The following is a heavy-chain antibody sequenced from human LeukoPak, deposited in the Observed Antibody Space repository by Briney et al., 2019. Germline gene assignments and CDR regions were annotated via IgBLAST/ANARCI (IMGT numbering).Heavy chain of an antibody. V-gene: IGHV3-15*01. Sequence: PGGSLRLSCAASGFTFSNAWISWVRQAPGKGLEWVGRIKSKTDGGTTDYAAPVKGRFTISRDDSKNTLYLQMNSLKTEDTAVYYCTTVDWNTEGFDYWGQGTLVTVSS. D-gene: IGHD1/OR15-1a*01. CDR2: IKSKTDGGTT. CDR1: GFTFSNAW. J-gene: IGHJ4*02. CDR3: TTVDWNTEGFDY.